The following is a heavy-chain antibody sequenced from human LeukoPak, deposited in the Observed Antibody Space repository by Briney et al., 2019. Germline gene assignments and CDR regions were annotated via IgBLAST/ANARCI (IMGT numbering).Heavy chain of an antibody. CDR2: ISPTGSTT. CDR3: ARVKHYYDSSGYYYYYGMDV. J-gene: IGHJ6*02. V-gene: IGHV3-74*01. CDR1: GFSFSGHW. Sequence: GGSLRLSCTASGFSFSGHWMHWARQLPGKGLVWVSRISPTGSTTSYADSVKGRFTVSRDNAKNTLYLQVNNLRAEDTAVYYCARVKHYYDSSGYYYYYGMDVWGQGTTVTVSS. D-gene: IGHD3-22*01.